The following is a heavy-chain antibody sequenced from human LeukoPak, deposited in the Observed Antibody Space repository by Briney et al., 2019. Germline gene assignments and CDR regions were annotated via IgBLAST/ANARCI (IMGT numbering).Heavy chain of an antibody. J-gene: IGHJ4*02. Sequence: PGGSLRLSCAASGFTFSTFAMSWVRQAPGKGLEWVSLISGSGGGTHYADSVKGRFAVSRDNAKDIRYLQMNSLRADDTAVYYCARSGTEDGYNIYFDHWGQGSLVTVSS. D-gene: IGHD5-24*01. V-gene: IGHV3-23*01. CDR3: ARSGTEDGYNIYFDH. CDR1: GFTFSTFA. CDR2: ISGSGGGT.